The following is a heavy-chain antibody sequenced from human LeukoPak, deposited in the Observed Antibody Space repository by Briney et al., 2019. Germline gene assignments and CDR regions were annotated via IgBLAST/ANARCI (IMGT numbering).Heavy chain of an antibody. J-gene: IGHJ6*03. CDR3: AREVRWSGYYDYMDV. D-gene: IGHD3-3*01. Sequence: SQTLSLTCTVSGGSISSGSYYWSWIRQPPGKGLEWIGYIYYSGSTNYNPSLKSRVTISVDTSKNQFSLKLSSVTAADTAVYYCAREVRWSGYYDYMDVWGKGTTVTVSS. V-gene: IGHV4-61*01. CDR2: IYYSGST. CDR1: GGSISSGSYY.